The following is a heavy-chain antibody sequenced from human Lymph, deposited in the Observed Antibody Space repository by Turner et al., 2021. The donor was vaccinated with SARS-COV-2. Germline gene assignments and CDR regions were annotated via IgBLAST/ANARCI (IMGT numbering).Heavy chain of an antibody. D-gene: IGHD2-21*02. V-gene: IGHV4-39*01. CDR3: AGLIGVVTEHGLGSGDFDI. J-gene: IGHJ3*02. Sequence: QLQLQESFPGLVKPSHTLSLTCTVSGVPISGSSYYWGWIRQPPGKGLEWIGSIYYGGSTYCNPSHKSRVTISVDTSKKQFSLKLSSVTAADTAMYYCAGLIGVVTEHGLGSGDFDIWGQGTMVAISS. CDR2: IYYGGST. CDR1: GVPISGSSYY.